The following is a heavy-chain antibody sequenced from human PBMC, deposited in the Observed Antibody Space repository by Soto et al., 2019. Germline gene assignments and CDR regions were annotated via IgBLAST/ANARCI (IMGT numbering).Heavy chain of an antibody. J-gene: IGHJ3*02. CDR2: IYYSGST. CDR1: GGSISSYY. CDR3: ALTLPFQRTATQHDAFDI. D-gene: IGHD5-18*01. V-gene: IGHV4-59*01. Sequence: SETLSLTCTVSGGSISSYYWSWIRQPPGKGLEWIGYIYYSGSTNYNPSLKSRVTISVDTSKNQFSLKLSSVTAADTAVYYCALTLPFQRTATQHDAFDIWGQGTMVTVS.